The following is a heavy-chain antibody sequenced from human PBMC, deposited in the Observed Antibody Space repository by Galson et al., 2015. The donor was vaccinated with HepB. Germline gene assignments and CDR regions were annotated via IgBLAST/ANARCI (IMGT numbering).Heavy chain of an antibody. CDR2: IYYSGST. V-gene: IGHV4-39*01. CDR1: GGSISSLIYY. CDR3: ARRPRSTVTVDS. J-gene: IGHJ4*02. Sequence: ETLSLTCTVSGGSISSLIYYWVWIRQPPGKGLEWIGSIYYSGSTYYNPSLKSRAIVSIDTSRNQFSLKLTSVTAADTAVYYCARRPRSTVTVDSWGQGTLVTVSS. D-gene: IGHD4-17*01.